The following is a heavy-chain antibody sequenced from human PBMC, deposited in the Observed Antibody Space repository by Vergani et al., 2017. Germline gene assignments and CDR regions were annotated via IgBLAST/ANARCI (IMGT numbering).Heavy chain of an antibody. J-gene: IGHJ6*03. D-gene: IGHD3-10*01. V-gene: IGHV3-21*01. CDR1: GFTFSSYS. Sequence: EVQLVESGGGLVKPGGSLRLSCAASGFTFSSYSMNWVRQAPGKGLEWVSSISSSSSYIYYADSVKGRFTISRDNAKNSLYLQMNSLRAEDTAVYYCARALWFGELLSYYYYYYMDVWGKGP. CDR2: ISSSSSYI. CDR3: ARALWFGELLSYYYYYYMDV.